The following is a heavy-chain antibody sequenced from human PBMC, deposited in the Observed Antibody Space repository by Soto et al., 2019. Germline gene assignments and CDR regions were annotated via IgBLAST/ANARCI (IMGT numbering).Heavy chain of an antibody. V-gene: IGHV3-30*18. CDR2: LAYHGRNE. D-gene: IGHD2-2*01. Sequence: PGGSLRLSCAASGFTFNSYGMYWIRQAPGKGLEWVAGLAYHGRNEYYAHSVKGRFTTSRDNSNSTLFLQMNSLRPEDTAVYYCAKSYWPSINAVLTSAIDHWGRGALVTVSS. CDR3: AKSYWPSINAVLTSAIDH. CDR1: GFTFNSYG. J-gene: IGHJ4*02.